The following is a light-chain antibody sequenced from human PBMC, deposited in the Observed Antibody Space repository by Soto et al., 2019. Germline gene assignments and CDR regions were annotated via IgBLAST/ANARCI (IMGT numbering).Light chain of an antibody. Sequence: DIVLTQSTATLSLSPGQRATLSCRASQSVTNYLVWYQHKPDQAPRLLIHGASNRATGIPARFSGSGSGTDFTLTISSLAPEDFAVYYCQQRYDWPRTFGQGTQVEIK. V-gene: IGKV3-11*01. CDR2: GAS. J-gene: IGKJ1*01. CDR1: QSVTNY. CDR3: QQRYDWPRT.